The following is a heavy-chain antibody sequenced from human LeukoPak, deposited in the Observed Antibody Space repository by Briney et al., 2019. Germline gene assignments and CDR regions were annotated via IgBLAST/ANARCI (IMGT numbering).Heavy chain of an antibody. J-gene: IGHJ4*02. D-gene: IGHD3-22*01. Sequence: SETLSLTCTVSGGSISSYYWSWIRQPAGKGLEWIGRIYTSGSTNYNPSLKSRVTMSVDTSKNQFSLKLSSVTAADTAVYYCAREDSEGEFYYDSSGCIDYWGQGTLVTVSS. CDR1: GGSISSYY. V-gene: IGHV4-4*07. CDR3: AREDSEGEFYYDSSGCIDY. CDR2: IYTSGST.